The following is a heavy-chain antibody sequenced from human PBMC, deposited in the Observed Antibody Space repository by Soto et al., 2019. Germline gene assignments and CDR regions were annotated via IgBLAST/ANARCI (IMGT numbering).Heavy chain of an antibody. CDR1: GFTFSSYA. V-gene: IGHV3-30-3*01. CDR2: ISYDGSNK. D-gene: IGHD5-12*01. J-gene: IGHJ4*02. Sequence: PGGSLRLSCAASGFTFSSYAMHWVRQAPGKGLEWVAVISYDGSNKYYADSVKGRFTISRDNSKNTLYLQMNSLRAEDTAVYYCARPPPGDGYKLFAFDYWGQGTLVTVSS. CDR3: ARPPPGDGYKLFAFDY.